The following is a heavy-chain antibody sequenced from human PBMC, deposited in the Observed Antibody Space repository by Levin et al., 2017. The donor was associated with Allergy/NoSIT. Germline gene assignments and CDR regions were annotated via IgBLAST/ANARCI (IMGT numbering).Heavy chain of an antibody. V-gene: IGHV3-33*01. CDR2: IWYDGSNK. CDR3: ARGAPEGYFDY. CDR1: GFTFSSYG. D-gene: IGHD1-14*01. Sequence: LSLTCAASGFTFSSYGMHWVRQAPGKGLEWVAVIWYDGSNKYYADSVKGRFTISRDNSKNTLYLQMNSLRAEDTAVYYCARGAPEGYFDYWGQGTLVTVSS. J-gene: IGHJ4*02.